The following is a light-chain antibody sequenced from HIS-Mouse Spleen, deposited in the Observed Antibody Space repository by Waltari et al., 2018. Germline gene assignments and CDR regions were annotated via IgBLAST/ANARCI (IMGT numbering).Light chain of an antibody. CDR3: SSYTSSSTYV. CDR2: EVS. V-gene: IGLV2-14*01. J-gene: IGLJ1*01. Sequence: QSALTQPASVSGSPGQSITISCTGTSSDVGGYNYVSWYQQHPGKAPKLMIYEVSTRPSGVSNRFAGSKSGNTASLTISGIQAEDEADYYCSSYTSSSTYVFGTGTKVTVL. CDR1: SSDVGGYNY.